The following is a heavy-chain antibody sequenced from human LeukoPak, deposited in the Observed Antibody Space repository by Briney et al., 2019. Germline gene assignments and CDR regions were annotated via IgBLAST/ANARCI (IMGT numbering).Heavy chain of an antibody. CDR2: ISGSSSFI. Sequence: AGGSLRLSCAASGFTFSSYSMNWVRQAPGKGLEWVSSISGSSSFIYYANSVKGRFTISRDNAMNSLYLQMNSLRAEDTALYYCAKDIGPDYGSGRHNGPKLYYYYYGMDVWGQGTTVTVSS. CDR1: GFTFSSYS. D-gene: IGHD3-10*01. V-gene: IGHV3-21*04. J-gene: IGHJ6*02. CDR3: AKDIGPDYGSGRHNGPKLYYYYYGMDV.